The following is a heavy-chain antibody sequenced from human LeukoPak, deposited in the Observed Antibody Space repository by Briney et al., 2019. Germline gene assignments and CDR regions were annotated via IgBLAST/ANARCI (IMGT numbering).Heavy chain of an antibody. CDR1: GGTFSSYA. CDR3: ARGDNGYGSGSYSRYFDY. Sequence: ASVKASCKASGGTFSSYAINWVRQAPGQGLEWMRGIIPIFGTANYAQKFQGRVTITADKSTSTAYMELSSLRSEDTAVYYCARGDNGYGSGSYSRYFDYWGQGTLVTVSS. CDR2: IIPIFGTA. D-gene: IGHD3-10*01. V-gene: IGHV1-69*06. J-gene: IGHJ4*02.